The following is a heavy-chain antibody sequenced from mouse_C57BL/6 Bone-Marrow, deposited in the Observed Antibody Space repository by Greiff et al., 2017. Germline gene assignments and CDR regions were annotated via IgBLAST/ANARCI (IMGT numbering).Heavy chain of an antibody. CDR2: INPNNGGT. CDR1: GYTFTDYY. CDR3: TRLRRRGYAMDY. J-gene: IGHJ4*01. Sequence: EVQLQQSGPELVKPGASVKISCKASGYTFTDYYMNWVKPSHGKSLEWIGDINPNNGGTSYNQKFKGTATLTVNQSTSTAYMELRSLTSDASAVYYCTRLRRRGYAMDYWGQGTSVTVSS. D-gene: IGHD2-12*01. V-gene: IGHV1-26*01.